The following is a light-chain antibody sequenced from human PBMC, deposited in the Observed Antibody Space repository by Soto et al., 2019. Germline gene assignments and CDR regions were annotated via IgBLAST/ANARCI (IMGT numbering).Light chain of an antibody. CDR3: QQYASSMT. J-gene: IGKJ1*01. V-gene: IGKV3-20*01. Sequence: EIVLTQSPASLSLSLGERATLSCRASQSVDCAFFAWYQQKPGQPPRLLMYGASRRATAIAGSCSGSGSGTDLTLPISILEHEDFDVYYCQQYASSMTFGQGTKVEI. CDR1: QSVDCAF. CDR2: GAS.